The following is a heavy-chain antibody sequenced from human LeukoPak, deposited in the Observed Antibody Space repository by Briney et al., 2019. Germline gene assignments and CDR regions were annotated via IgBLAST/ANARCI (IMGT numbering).Heavy chain of an antibody. J-gene: IGHJ3*02. CDR2: ISAYKGNT. D-gene: IGHD1-26*01. V-gene: IGHV1-18*01. CDR1: GYTFTSYG. Sequence: GSVKVSCKASGYTFTSYGISWVRQAPGHGLERMGGISAYKGNTNYAQKLQGRVTMTTEPSPSTGYMELRRLRSDDTAVYYCASGRELLGGAFDIWGQGTMVTVSS. CDR3: ASGRELLGGAFDI.